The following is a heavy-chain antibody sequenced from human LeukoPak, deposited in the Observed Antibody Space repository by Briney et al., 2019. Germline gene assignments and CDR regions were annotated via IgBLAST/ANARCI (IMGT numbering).Heavy chain of an antibody. D-gene: IGHD4-17*01. CDR1: GFTFDDYA. CDR3: AKAAVTKNAFDI. V-gene: IGHV3-9*01. J-gene: IGHJ3*02. CDR2: ISWNSGHI. Sequence: GGSLRLSCAASGFTFDDYAMHWVRQAPGKGLEWVSGISWNSGHIGYADSVKGRFPISRDNAKKSLYLQMNSLRAEDTALYYCAKAAVTKNAFDIWGQGTMVTVSS.